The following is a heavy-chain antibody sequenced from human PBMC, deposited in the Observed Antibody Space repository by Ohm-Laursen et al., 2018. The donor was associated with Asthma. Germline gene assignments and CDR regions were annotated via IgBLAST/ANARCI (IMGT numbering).Heavy chain of an antibody. CDR2: ISYHGSNQ. CDR1: GFTFSTYG. D-gene: IGHD6-6*01. V-gene: IGHV3-30*03. Sequence: SLRLSCAASGFTFSTYGMHWVRQAPGKGLEWVAVISYHGSNQFYTNSVKGRFTISRDNSKNTLYLQVNSLTAEDTAVYYCARDIGSSSTDYFDCWGQGTLVTVSS. CDR3: ARDIGSSSTDYFDC. J-gene: IGHJ4*02.